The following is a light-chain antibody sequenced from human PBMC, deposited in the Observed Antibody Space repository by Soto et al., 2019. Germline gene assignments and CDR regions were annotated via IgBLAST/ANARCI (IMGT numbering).Light chain of an antibody. J-gene: IGKJ5*01. Sequence: DIQMTQSPSSLSASVGDRVTITCQASQDIKNYLNWYQQKPGKAPKLLIYDASNLQTGVPSRFSGSASGTDFTFTISRLQPEDMATYYCQQYDNVPFTFGQGTRLEIK. CDR1: QDIKNY. CDR3: QQYDNVPFT. V-gene: IGKV1-33*01. CDR2: DAS.